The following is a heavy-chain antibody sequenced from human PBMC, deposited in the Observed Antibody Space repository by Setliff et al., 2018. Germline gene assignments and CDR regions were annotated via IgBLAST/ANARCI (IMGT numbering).Heavy chain of an antibody. CDR3: ARHRGYSSPSLEYYYYGLNV. D-gene: IGHD3-22*01. V-gene: IGHV4-38-2*01. CDR2: LSDSGST. CDR1: GYFISSGYY. J-gene: IGHJ6*02. Sequence: LSLTCAVSGYFISSGYYWGWVRQPPGKGLEWLGTLSDSGSTYYNPSFKVRVTISEHSSQTQFFLELSSVTAADTAVYYCARHRGYSSPSLEYYYYGLNVWGQGPTVTVSS.